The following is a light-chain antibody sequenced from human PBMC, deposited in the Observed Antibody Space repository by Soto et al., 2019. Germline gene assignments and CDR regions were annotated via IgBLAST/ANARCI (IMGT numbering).Light chain of an antibody. CDR2: DVS. V-gene: IGLV2-14*01. J-gene: IGLJ1*01. CDR3: SSYTSSSTPYV. Sequence: ALTQPASVSGSPGQSITISCTGTSSDVGGYNYVSWYQQHPGKAPKLMIYDVSNRPSGVSNLFSGSKSGNTASLTISGFQAEDEADYYCSSYTSSSTPYVFGTGTKVTVL. CDR1: SSDVGGYNY.